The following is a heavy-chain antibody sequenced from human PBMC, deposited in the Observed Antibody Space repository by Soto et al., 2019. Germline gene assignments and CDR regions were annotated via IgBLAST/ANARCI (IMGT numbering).Heavy chain of an antibody. CDR3: ARVHTPGGDSVYYYYYYYMDV. V-gene: IGHV1-18*01. D-gene: IGHD4-17*01. CDR1: GYTCSSYS. CDR2: ISAYNGNT. J-gene: IGHJ6*03. Sequence: GASVKVSCKASGYTCSSYSISWVRQAPGQGLEWMGWISAYNGNTNYAQNLQGRVTMTTDTSTSTAYMELRSLRSDDTAVYYCARVHTPGGDSVYYYYYYYMDVWGKGTTVTVSS.